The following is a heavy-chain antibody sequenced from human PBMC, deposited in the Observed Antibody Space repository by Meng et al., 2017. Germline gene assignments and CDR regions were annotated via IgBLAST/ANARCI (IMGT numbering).Heavy chain of an antibody. CDR2: INPNSGGT. D-gene: IGHD6-19*01. Sequence: ASVKVSCKASGCTFTGYYMHWVRQAPGQGLEWMGWINPNSGGTNYAQKFQGRVTMTRDASISTAYMELSRLRSDDTAVYYCARDFAYRAVAGPIIDYWGQGTLVTVSS. CDR3: ARDFAYRAVAGPIIDY. CDR1: GCTFTGYY. V-gene: IGHV1-2*02. J-gene: IGHJ4*02.